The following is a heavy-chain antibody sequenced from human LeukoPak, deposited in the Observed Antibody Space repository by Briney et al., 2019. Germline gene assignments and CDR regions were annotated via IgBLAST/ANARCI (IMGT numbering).Heavy chain of an antibody. V-gene: IGHV4-4*07. D-gene: IGHD3-3*01. J-gene: IGHJ4*02. CDR3: ARDTGKSGYPDY. CDR2: IYSSGII. CDR1: GGSISSYY. Sequence: SETLSLTCTVSGGSISSYYWSWIRQPAGKAPEWIGRIYSSGIINYNPSLKSRVTMSLDNSKNQLSLKLSYVTAADTVVYYCARDTGKSGYPDYWGQGTLVTVSS.